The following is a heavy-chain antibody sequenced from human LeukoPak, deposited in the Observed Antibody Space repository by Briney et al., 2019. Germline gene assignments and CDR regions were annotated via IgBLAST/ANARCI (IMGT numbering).Heavy chain of an antibody. Sequence: GGSLRLSCAAPGFTFSNYFMHWVRQAPGKGLVWVSRINSDGTTTMYADSVKGRFTISRDNAKNTLYLQMNSLRDEDTAVYYRARRVDATRWFDPWGQGTLVTVSS. J-gene: IGHJ5*02. V-gene: IGHV3-74*03. CDR1: GFTFSNYF. D-gene: IGHD2-15*01. CDR3: ARRVDATRWFDP. CDR2: INSDGTTT.